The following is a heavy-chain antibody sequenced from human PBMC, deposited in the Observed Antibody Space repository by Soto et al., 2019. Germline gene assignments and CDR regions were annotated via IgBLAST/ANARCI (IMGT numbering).Heavy chain of an antibody. Sequence: PGGSLRLSCAGSWFTFSSHDIHWVRQATGKGLEWVSGIDTDGESYYADSVRGRFTISRENAKNCLYLQMNSLRVGDTAVYYCARGVLPGSMDDWGQGTTVTVSS. J-gene: IGHJ6*02. CDR3: ARGVLPGSMDD. D-gene: IGHD3-16*01. CDR1: WFTFSSHD. V-gene: IGHV3-13*01. CDR2: IDTDGES.